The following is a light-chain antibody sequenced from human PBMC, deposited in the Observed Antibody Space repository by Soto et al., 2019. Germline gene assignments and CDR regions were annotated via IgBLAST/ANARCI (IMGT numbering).Light chain of an antibody. Sequence: EIVVTQSPATLSVSPGERATLSCRASQSISRCLAWYQQKPGQAPSLLIYDASTRATGVPARFSGSGSGTEFTLTISSLQSEDVAVYYCQQYERWPPITFGQGTRLEIK. CDR2: DAS. CDR1: QSISRC. J-gene: IGKJ5*01. V-gene: IGKV3-15*01. CDR3: QQYERWPPIT.